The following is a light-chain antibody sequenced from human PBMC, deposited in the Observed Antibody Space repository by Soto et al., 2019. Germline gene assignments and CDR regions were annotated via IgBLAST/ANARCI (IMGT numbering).Light chain of an antibody. CDR3: QQYNNWPWT. CDR2: GAS. Sequence: EIVMTQSPATLSVSAGERATLSCRASQSVSSTLACYQQKPGQAPRLLIYGASARATGFPARFSASGSGTEFTLTISSLQSEDFAVYYCQQYNNWPWTFGRGTKVDIK. J-gene: IGKJ1*01. V-gene: IGKV3-15*01. CDR1: QSVSST.